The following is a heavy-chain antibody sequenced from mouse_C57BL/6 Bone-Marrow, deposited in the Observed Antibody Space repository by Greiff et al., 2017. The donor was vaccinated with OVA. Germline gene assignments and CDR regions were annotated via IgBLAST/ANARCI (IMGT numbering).Heavy chain of an antibody. J-gene: IGHJ2*01. V-gene: IGHV5-4*01. Sequence: EVQLVESGGGLVKPGGSLKLSCAASGFTFSSYAMSWVRQTPEKRLEWVATISDGGRYTYYPDHVKGRFTISRDNAKNNLYLQMSHLKSEDTAMYYCARVITTVGADYWGQGTTLTVSS. CDR2: ISDGGRYT. CDR1: GFTFSSYA. CDR3: ARVITTVGADY. D-gene: IGHD1-1*01.